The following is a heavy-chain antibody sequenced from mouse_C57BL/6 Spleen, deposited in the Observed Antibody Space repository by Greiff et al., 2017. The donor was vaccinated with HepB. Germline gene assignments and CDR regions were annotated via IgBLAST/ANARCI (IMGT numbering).Heavy chain of an antibody. CDR2: IYPGDGDT. J-gene: IGHJ1*03. V-gene: IGHV1-82*01. D-gene: IGHD2-12*01. CDR3: ARRGSNDGYFDV. CDR1: GYAFSSSW. Sequence: VQLQQSGPELVKPGASVKISCKASGYAFSSSWMNWVKQRPGKGLEWIGRIYPGDGDTNYNGKFKGKATLTADKSSSTAYMQLSSLTSEDSAVYFCARRGSNDGYFDVLGTGTTVTVAS.